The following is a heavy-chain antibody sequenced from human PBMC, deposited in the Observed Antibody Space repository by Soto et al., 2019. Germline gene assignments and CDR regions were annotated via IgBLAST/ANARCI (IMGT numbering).Heavy chain of an antibody. J-gene: IGHJ4*02. CDR2: INAGNGNT. D-gene: IGHD4-17*01. CDR1: GYTFTSYT. CDR3: ARSNGGTFDY. V-gene: IGHV1-3*01. Sequence: QVQLVQSGAEVKKPGASVKVSCKASGYTFTSYTIQWVRQAPGQRLEWMGWINAGNGNTKYSQKFQGRVTITRGTSASTAYMELSSLRSEDTAVYYCARSNGGTFDYWGQGTLVTVSS.